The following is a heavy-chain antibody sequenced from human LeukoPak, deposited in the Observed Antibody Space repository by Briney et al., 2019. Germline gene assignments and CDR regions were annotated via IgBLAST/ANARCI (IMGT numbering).Heavy chain of an antibody. V-gene: IGHV3-30-3*02. Sequence: GGSLRLSCAASGFTFSSYAMHWVRQAPGKGLEWVAVISYDGSNKYYADSVKGRFTISRDNSKNTLYLQMNSLRAEDTAVYYCAKSTGGLVDPFFDYWGQGTLVTVSS. CDR3: AKSTGGLVDPFFDY. CDR1: GFTFSSYA. CDR2: ISYDGSNK. J-gene: IGHJ4*02. D-gene: IGHD1-14*01.